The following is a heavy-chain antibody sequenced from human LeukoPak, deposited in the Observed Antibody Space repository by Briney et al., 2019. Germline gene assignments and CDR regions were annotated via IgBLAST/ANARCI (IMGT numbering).Heavy chain of an antibody. V-gene: IGHV4-38-2*02. J-gene: IGHJ6*03. D-gene: IGHD5-18*01. CDR2: IYHSGGT. CDR1: GYAISSGYF. CDR3: ARRGYSYGPGGYYYYYYYMDV. Sequence: PSETLSLTCSVSGYAISSGYFWGWIRQPPGKGLEWIGTIYHSGGTYYNPSLKSRVTISVDTSKNQFSLKLSSVTAADTAVYYCARRGYSYGPGGYYYYYYYMDVWGKGTTVTISS.